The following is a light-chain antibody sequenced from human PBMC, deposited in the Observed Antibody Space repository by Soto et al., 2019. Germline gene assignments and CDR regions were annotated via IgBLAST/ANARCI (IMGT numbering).Light chain of an antibody. J-gene: IGLJ2*01. V-gene: IGLV2-14*01. CDR3: SSHTDSTTLYVL. CDR2: EVS. Sequence: QSALTQPASVSGSPGQSITISCTGTSSDVGGYNYVSWYQQHPGKAPKLIIYEVSNRPSGVSNRFSGSKSGNTASLTISGLQAEDEADYYCSSHTDSTTLYVLFGGGTKLTVL. CDR1: SSDVGGYNY.